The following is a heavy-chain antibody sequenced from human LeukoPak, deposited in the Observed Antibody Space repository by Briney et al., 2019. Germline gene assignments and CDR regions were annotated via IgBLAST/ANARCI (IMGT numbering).Heavy chain of an antibody. J-gene: IGHJ5*02. D-gene: IGHD3-22*01. CDR1: GGSFSGYY. CDR2: INHSGST. V-gene: IGHV4-34*01. CDR3: ARTNYYDSSGTIDL. Sequence: PSETLSLTCAVYGGSFSGYYWSRIRQPPGKGLEWIGEINHSGSTYYNPSLKSRVTISVDTSKNQFSLKLSSVTAADTAVYFCARTNYYDSSGTIDLWGQGTLVTVSS.